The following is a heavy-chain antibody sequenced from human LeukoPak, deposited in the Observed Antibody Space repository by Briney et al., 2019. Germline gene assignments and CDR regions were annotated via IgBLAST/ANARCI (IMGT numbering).Heavy chain of an antibody. CDR1: EFTLSSYA. J-gene: IGHJ4*02. Sequence: GGSLRLSCEASEFTLSSYAMNWVRQAPGKGLEWVSIISSSGGSIYYADSVKGRFTSSRDNSKNTLYLQMNSLRAEDTAVYYCAKSKLKDFFEDWGQGTLVTVSS. CDR3: AKSKLKDFFED. V-gene: IGHV3-23*01. D-gene: IGHD1-26*01. CDR2: ISSSGGSI.